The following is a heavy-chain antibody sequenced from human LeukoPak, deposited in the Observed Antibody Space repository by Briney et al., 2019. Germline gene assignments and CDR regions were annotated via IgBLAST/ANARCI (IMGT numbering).Heavy chain of an antibody. CDR1: GYTFTSYG. D-gene: IGHD3-3*01. CDR2: ISAYTGNT. V-gene: IGHV1-18*01. CDR3: ARASRDYDFWSGYNY. Sequence: ASVKVSCKASGYTFTSYGISWVRQAPGQGLEWMGWISAYTGNTNYAQKLQGRVTLTTDTSANTAYMDLRSLRSDDTAVYFCARASRDYDFWSGYNYRGQGTLVTVSS. J-gene: IGHJ4*02.